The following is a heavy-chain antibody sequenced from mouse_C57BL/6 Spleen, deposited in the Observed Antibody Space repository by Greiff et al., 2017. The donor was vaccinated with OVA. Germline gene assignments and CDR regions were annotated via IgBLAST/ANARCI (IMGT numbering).Heavy chain of an antibody. D-gene: IGHD2-4*01. J-gene: IGHJ1*03. V-gene: IGHV5-4*01. CDR3: ARGDYDEYFDV. CDR1: GFTFSSYA. CDR2: ISDGGSYT. Sequence: EVQLVESGGGLVKPGGSLKLSCAASGFTFSSYAMSWVRQTPEKRLEWVATISDGGSYTYYPDNVKGRFTISRDNAKNNLYLQMSHLKSEDTAMDYCARGDYDEYFDVWGTGTTVTVSS.